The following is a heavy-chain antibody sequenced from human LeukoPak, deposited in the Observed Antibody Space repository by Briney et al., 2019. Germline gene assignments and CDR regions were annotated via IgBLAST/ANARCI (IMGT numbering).Heavy chain of an antibody. CDR3: ARQIGYCSSGTCYFDF. J-gene: IGHJ4*02. V-gene: IGHV3-23*01. CDR2: ISGSGGTT. Sequence: SGGSLRLSCAASGFTFSNYAMSWVRQAPGKGLEWVSSISGSGGTTYYADSVKGRFTISRDKSKNTLYLQMNSLRAEDTAVYYCARQIGYCSSGTCYFDFWGQGSLVTVSS. D-gene: IGHD2-15*01. CDR1: GFTFSNYA.